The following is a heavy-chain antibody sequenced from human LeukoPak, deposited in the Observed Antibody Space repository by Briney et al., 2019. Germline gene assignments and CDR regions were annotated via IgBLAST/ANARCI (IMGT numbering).Heavy chain of an antibody. D-gene: IGHD4-17*01. V-gene: IGHV1-69*13. J-gene: IGHJ4*02. CDR2: IIPIFGTA. CDR3: AAAYRGHDYGDYGAGGLFDY. Sequence: SVKVSCKASGGTFSSYAISWVRQAPGQGLEWMGGIIPIFGTANYAQKFQGRVTITADESTSTAYMELSSLRSEDTAVYYCAAAYRGHDYGDYGAGGLFDYWGQGTLVTVSS. CDR1: GGTFSSYA.